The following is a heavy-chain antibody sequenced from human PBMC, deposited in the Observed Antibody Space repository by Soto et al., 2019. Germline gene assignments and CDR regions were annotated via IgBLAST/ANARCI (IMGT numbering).Heavy chain of an antibody. V-gene: IGHV1-69*13. CDR3: ARAGEAGYSSSHYYYYGMDV. J-gene: IGHJ6*02. CDR2: IIPIFGTE. Sequence: ASVQVSCKASGGTFSSYAISWVRQAPGQGLEWMGGIIPIFGTENYAQKFQGRVTITADESTRTAYMELSSLRSEDTAVYYCARAGEAGYSSSHYYYYGMDVWGQGTTVTVSS. D-gene: IGHD6-6*01. CDR1: GGTFSSYA.